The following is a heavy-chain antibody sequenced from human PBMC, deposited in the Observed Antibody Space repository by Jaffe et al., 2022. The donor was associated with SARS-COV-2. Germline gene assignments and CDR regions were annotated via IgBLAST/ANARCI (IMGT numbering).Heavy chain of an antibody. D-gene: IGHD3-10*01. CDR2: IKTKTEGGTR. Sequence: EVQLVESGGGLVKPGGSLRLSCAASGFTFSDAWMTWVRQAPGKGLEWLGRIKTKTEGGTRDYAAPVKGRSTISRDDSKNTLYLQMNSLKTEDTAVYYCTTDGGGLAGSGSYDAFDIWGQGTMVTVSS. CDR1: GFTFSDAW. V-gene: IGHV3-15*01. CDR3: TTDGGGLAGSGSYDAFDI. J-gene: IGHJ3*02.